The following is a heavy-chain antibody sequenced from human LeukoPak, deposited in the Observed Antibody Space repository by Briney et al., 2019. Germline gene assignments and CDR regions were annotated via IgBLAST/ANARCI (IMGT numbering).Heavy chain of an antibody. V-gene: IGHV3-49*03. J-gene: IGHJ4*02. D-gene: IGHD4-17*01. CDR2: IRSKAYGGTT. CDR3: TRDRMTTVDY. Sequence: GGSLRLSCAGSGFTFSDYWMTWFRQAPGKGLEWVGFIRSKAYGGTTEYAASVKGRFTISRDDSKSIAYLQMNSLKTEDTAVYYCTRDRMTTVDYWGQGTLVTVSS. CDR1: GFTFSDYW.